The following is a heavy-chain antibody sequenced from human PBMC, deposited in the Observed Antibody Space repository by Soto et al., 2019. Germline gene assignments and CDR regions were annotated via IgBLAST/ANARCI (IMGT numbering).Heavy chain of an antibody. CDR2: VYYTGST. CDR1: GGSVSSASYY. J-gene: IGHJ5*02. Sequence: QVQLQESGPGLVKPSETLSLTCTVSGGSVSSASYYWSWIRQTPGKGLEWIAYVYYTGSTNYNASITSPATISLDTSKSPFSLPLTSGTAADTAVYYRARTGFCGDAICYFNWFDPWGQGTLVAVSS. D-gene: IGHD5-12*01. V-gene: IGHV4-61*01. CDR3: ARTGFCGDAICYFNWFDP.